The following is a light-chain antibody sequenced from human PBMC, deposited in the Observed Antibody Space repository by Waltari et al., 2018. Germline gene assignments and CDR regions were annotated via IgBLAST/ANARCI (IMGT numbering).Light chain of an antibody. Sequence: DIVMTQSPDSLAVSLGERATINCKSSQTVLYSDNNNYLGWDQQRQLQPPKRIISWASTRETGVPDRFSGSGSGTDFTLTINSLQAEDVAVYYCQQYYTTPVTFGQGTKLEIK. CDR2: WAS. V-gene: IGKV4-1*01. CDR1: QTVLYSDNNNY. J-gene: IGKJ2*01. CDR3: QQYYTTPVT.